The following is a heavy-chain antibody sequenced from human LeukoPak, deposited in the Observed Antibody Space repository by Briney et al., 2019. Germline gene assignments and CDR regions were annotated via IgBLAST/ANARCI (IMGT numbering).Heavy chain of an antibody. J-gene: IGHJ5*02. Sequence: SETLSLTCTVSGGSISSSSYYWGWIRQPPGKGLEWIGSIYYSGSTYYNPSLKSRVTISVDTSKNQFSLKLSSVTAADTAVYYCARDRTNIVATISPQFDPWGQGTLVTVSS. CDR3: ARDRTNIVATISPQFDP. V-gene: IGHV4-39*07. D-gene: IGHD5-12*01. CDR1: GGSISSSSYY. CDR2: IYYSGST.